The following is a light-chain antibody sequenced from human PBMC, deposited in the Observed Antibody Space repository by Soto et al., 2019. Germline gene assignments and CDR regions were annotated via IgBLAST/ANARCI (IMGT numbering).Light chain of an antibody. Sequence: EIVLTQSPATLSLSPGEGATLSCRASQTVSNFLAWYQQKPGQAPRLLIYDASKRATGIPARFSGSGSGTDFTLTISRLEPEDSAVYYCQQYGSSPPGYTFGQGTRLEIK. J-gene: IGKJ2*01. CDR3: QQYGSSPPGYT. V-gene: IGKV3-20*01. CDR2: DAS. CDR1: QTVSNF.